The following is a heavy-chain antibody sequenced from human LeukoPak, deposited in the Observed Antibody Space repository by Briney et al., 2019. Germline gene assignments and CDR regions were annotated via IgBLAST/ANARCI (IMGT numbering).Heavy chain of an antibody. CDR2: ISSSGSTI. D-gene: IGHD3-10*02. CDR1: GFTFGDYA. V-gene: IGHV3-48*03. CDR3: AELGITMIGGV. Sequence: PGGSLRLSCVASGFTFGDYAVSWFRQAPGKGLERVSYISSSGSTIYYADSVKGRFTISRDNAKNSLYLQMNSLRAEDTAVYYCAELGITMIGGVWGKGTTVTISS. J-gene: IGHJ6*04.